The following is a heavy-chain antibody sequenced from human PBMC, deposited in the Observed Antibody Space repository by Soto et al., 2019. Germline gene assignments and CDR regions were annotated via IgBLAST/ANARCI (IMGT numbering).Heavy chain of an antibody. Sequence: GGSLRLSCAASGFPFSNYAMIWVRQAPGEGLEWVSGISDSGGSTYYADSVKGRVTISRDKSKNRLYLQMNSLRADDTAVYYCVKGDEQWLVNFDYWGQGTQVTVSS. V-gene: IGHV3-23*01. CDR1: GFPFSNYA. D-gene: IGHD6-19*01. CDR3: VKGDEQWLVNFDY. CDR2: ISDSGGST. J-gene: IGHJ4*02.